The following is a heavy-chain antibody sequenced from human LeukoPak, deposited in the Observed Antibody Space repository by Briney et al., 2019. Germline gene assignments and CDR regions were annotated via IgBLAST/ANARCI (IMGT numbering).Heavy chain of an antibody. CDR2: ISYDGSNK. CDR1: GFTFSSYA. Sequence: PGGSLRLSSAASGFTFSSYAMHWVRQAPGKGLEWVAVISYDGSNKYYADSVKGRFTISRDNSKNTLYLQMNSLRAEDTAVYYCAGGDYWGQGTLVTVSS. D-gene: IGHD3-10*01. J-gene: IGHJ4*02. V-gene: IGHV3-30-3*01. CDR3: AGGDY.